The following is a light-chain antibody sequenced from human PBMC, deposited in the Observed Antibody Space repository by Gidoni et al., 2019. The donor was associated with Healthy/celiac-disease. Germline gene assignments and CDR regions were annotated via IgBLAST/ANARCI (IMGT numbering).Light chain of an antibody. CDR1: QSVSSN. CDR3: QQYNNWPPNT. V-gene: IGKV3-15*01. J-gene: IGKJ3*01. CDR2: GAS. Sequence: IVMTQSAATLSVSPGERATLSCRASQSVSSNLAWYQQKPGQAPRLLIYGASTRATGIPARFSGSGSGTEFTLTISSLQSEDFAVYYCQQYNNWPPNTFGPGTKVDIK.